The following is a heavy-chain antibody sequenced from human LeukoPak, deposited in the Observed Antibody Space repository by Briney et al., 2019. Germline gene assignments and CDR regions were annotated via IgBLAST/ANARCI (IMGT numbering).Heavy chain of an antibody. CDR3: ASDGYVGGN. V-gene: IGHV3-9*01. J-gene: IGHJ4*02. D-gene: IGHD3-16*01. CDR2: ISWHSGNI. Sequence: GGSLRLSCAASGFTFDDYAMHWVRQAPGKGLEWVSTISWHSGNIVYADSVKGRFTISRDNAKNSLYLQMNNLRVEDTAVYYCASDGYVGGNWGQGTLVTVSS. CDR1: GFTFDDYA.